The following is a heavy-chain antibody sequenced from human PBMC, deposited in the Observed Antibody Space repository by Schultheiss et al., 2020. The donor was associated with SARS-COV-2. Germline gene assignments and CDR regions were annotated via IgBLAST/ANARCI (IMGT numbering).Heavy chain of an antibody. V-gene: IGHV1-46*01. CDR1: GYTFTGYY. CDR2: IIPSGGST. Sequence: SVKVSCKASGYTFTGYYMHWVRQAPGQGLEWMGIIIPSGGSTTYAQKFQGRVTMTRDTSTSTVYMELSSLRSDDTAVYYCARDLTYYYDSSGYYNLLDYWGQGTLVTVSS. CDR3: ARDLTYYYDSSGYYNLLDY. D-gene: IGHD3-22*01. J-gene: IGHJ4*02.